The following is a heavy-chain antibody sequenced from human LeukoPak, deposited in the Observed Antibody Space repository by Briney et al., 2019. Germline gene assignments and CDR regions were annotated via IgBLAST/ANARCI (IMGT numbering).Heavy chain of an antibody. CDR2: INPNSGGT. CDR3: ARGYGTVYYYYMDV. CDR1: GYTFTSYY. Sequence: ASVKVSCKASGYTFTSYYMHWVRQAPGQGLEWMGWINPNSGGTNYAQKCQGRVTMTRDTSIRTAYMELSRLRSDDTAVYYCARGYGTVYYYYMDVWGKGTTVTVSS. J-gene: IGHJ6*03. V-gene: IGHV1-2*02. D-gene: IGHD4-17*01.